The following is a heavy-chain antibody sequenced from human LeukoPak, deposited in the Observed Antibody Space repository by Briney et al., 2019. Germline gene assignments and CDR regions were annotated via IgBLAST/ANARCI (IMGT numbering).Heavy chain of an antibody. CDR3: ARDGTSTDDY. CDR1: GYTFTTYG. D-gene: IGHD2-2*01. Sequence: ASVKVSCRSSGYTFTTYGITWVRQAPGQGLEWMGWISTYNGNTNYAQKLQGRVTMTTDTSTSTAYMELRSLRSDDTAVYYCARDGTSTDDYWGQGTLVTVSS. V-gene: IGHV1-18*01. J-gene: IGHJ4*02. CDR2: ISTYNGNT.